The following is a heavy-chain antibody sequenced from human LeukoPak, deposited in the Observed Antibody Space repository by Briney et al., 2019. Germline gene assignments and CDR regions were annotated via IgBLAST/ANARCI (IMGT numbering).Heavy chain of an antibody. CDR2: ISAHNGNT. J-gene: IGHJ2*01. CDR3: ARVREWERPGDFDL. D-gene: IGHD1-26*01. V-gene: IGHV1-18*01. CDR1: GYIFTSYG. Sequence: ASVKVSCKASGYIFTSYGISWVRQAPGQGLEWMGWISAHNGNTNYAQKVQGRVTMTTDTSTSTVYMELRSLRSDDTAVYYCARVREWERPGDFDLWGRGTLVTVSS.